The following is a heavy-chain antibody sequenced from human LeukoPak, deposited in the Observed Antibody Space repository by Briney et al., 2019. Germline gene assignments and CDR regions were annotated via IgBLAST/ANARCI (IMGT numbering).Heavy chain of an antibody. D-gene: IGHD4-17*01. Sequence: GSLRLSCAASGFTFNSYGMHWVRQAPGKGLEWVAVISYDGSNKYYADSVKGRFTISRDNSKNTLYLQMNSLRAEDTAVYYCAKDVEDYGDSGDAFDIWGQGTMVTVSS. CDR1: GFTFNSYG. CDR2: ISYDGSNK. V-gene: IGHV3-30*18. CDR3: AKDVEDYGDSGDAFDI. J-gene: IGHJ3*02.